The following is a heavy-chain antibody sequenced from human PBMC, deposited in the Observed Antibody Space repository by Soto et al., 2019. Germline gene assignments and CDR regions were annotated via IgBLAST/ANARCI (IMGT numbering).Heavy chain of an antibody. D-gene: IGHD3-3*01. CDR2: ISSSSSTI. J-gene: IGHJ5*02. CDR1: GFTFSSNS. CDR3: ARVIWSGHLTSDL. Sequence: EVQVVESGGGLVQPGGSRILSCAASGFTFSSNSMNWVRQAPGKGLEWISYISSSSSTIYADSVKGRFTISRDNAKNALYLQMNSLRDEDTAVYYCARVIWSGHLTSDLWGQGTLVTVS. V-gene: IGHV3-48*02.